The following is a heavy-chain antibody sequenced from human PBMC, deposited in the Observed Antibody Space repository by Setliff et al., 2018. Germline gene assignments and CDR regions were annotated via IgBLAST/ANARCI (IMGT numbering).Heavy chain of an antibody. CDR2: IYYRGSA. CDR3: AGVYGENDLPDI. Sequence: PSETLSLTCAVSGVSISDGHFWGWIRQPPGKGLEWTGSIYYRGSAFIYPSLRSRVTISADTSKNQFSLKLTSVTAADTAMYYCAGVYGENDLPDIWGQGTMVTVSS. V-gene: IGHV4-38-2*01. D-gene: IGHD4-17*01. J-gene: IGHJ3*02. CDR1: GVSISDGHF.